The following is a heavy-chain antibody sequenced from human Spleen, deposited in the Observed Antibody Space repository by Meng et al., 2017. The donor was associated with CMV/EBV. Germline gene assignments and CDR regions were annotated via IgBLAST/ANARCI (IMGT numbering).Heavy chain of an antibody. J-gene: IGHJ5*02. CDR1: YT. CDR2: IIPFLGKA. Sequence: YTINWLRQAPGQELEWMGRIIPFLGKATYAQIFQGRVTIIADKSTTTVYMELSSLRSEDTAMYYCARGKKLTGFKVFGDGNWFDPWGQGTLVTVSS. CDR3: ARGKKLTGFKVFGDGNWFDP. D-gene: IGHD3-9*01. V-gene: IGHV1-69*08.